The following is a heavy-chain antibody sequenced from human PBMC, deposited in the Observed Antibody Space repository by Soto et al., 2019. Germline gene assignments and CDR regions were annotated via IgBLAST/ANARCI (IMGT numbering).Heavy chain of an antibody. D-gene: IGHD3-9*01. Sequence: QVQLVQSGAEVKKPGASVKVSCKASGYTFNSYGISWVRQAPGQGLEWMGWISAYNGNTNYAQKFQGRVTMTTDTSTSTAYMELRSLRSDDTAMYYCARPYYDILTGYLSYYGMDVWGQGTTVTVSS. CDR1: GYTFNSYG. V-gene: IGHV1-18*01. CDR3: ARPYYDILTGYLSYYGMDV. CDR2: ISAYNGNT. J-gene: IGHJ6*02.